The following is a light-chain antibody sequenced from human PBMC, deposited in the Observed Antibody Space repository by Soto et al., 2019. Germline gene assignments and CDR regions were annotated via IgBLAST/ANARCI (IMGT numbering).Light chain of an antibody. J-gene: IGKJ4*01. V-gene: IGKV1-5*01. CDR3: QQTFSNFVS. CDR2: DAS. CDR1: ETISTW. Sequence: DIQVTQSPPTLSASVGDRVTITCRSSETISTWMAWYQQKPGKAPKLLVYDASTLQSGVASRFSGSGSGTDFTLTITNLQPEDFGTYYCQQTFSNFVSFGGGTKVDIK.